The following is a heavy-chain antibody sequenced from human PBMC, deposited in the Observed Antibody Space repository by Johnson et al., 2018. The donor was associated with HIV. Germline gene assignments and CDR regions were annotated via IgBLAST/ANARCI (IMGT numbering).Heavy chain of an antibody. CDR3: TSYSSGWPGGAFDI. V-gene: IGHV3-23*04. CDR1: GFTFSSYA. D-gene: IGHD6-19*01. CDR2: ISGSGGST. Sequence: VQLVESGGGVVQPGGSLRLSCAASGFTFSSYAMSWVRQAPGKGLEWVSAISGSGGSTYYAAPVKGRFTISRDDSKNTLYLQMNSLKTEDTAVYYCTSYSSGWPGGAFDIWGQGTMVTVSS. J-gene: IGHJ3*02.